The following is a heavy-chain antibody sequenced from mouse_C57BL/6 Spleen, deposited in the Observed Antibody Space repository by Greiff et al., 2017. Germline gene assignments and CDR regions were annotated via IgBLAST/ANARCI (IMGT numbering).Heavy chain of an antibody. D-gene: IGHD2-4*01. V-gene: IGHV1-64*01. Sequence: VQLQQPGAELVKPGASVKLSCKASGYTFTSYWMHWVKQRPGQGLEWIGMIHPNSGSTNYNEKFKSKATLTVDKSSSTAYMQLSSLTSEDSAVYYCARRVYDSWFAYWGQGTLGTVSA. J-gene: IGHJ3*01. CDR2: IHPNSGST. CDR3: ARRVYDSWFAY. CDR1: GYTFTSYW.